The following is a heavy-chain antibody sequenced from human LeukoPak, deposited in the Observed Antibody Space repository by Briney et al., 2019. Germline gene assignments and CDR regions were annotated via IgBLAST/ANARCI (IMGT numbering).Heavy chain of an antibody. CDR2: ISGSGGST. V-gene: IGHV3-23*01. J-gene: IGHJ5*01. CDR3: ARDHGAGANAGFDS. D-gene: IGHD2-8*01. CDR1: GFTFDDYG. Sequence: PGGSLRLSCAASGFTFDDYGMHWVRQAPGKGLEWVSAISGSGGSTYYADSVKGRFTISRDNSKNTLYLQMNSLRAEDTAVYYCARDHGAGANAGFDSWGQGTLATVSS.